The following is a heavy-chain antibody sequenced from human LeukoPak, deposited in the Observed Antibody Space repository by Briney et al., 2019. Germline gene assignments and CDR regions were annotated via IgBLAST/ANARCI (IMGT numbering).Heavy chain of an antibody. CDR1: GYTFSSYW. CDR3: ARQNDFRLDY. D-gene: IGHD3-3*01. Sequence: GESLKISCKGSGYTFSSYWIGWVRQMPGKGLEWMGIIYPGRSDTRYSPSLQGQVTISVDTSIGTAYLQWSSLKASDTAIYYCARQNDFRLDYWGQGTLVTVSS. V-gene: IGHV5-51*01. J-gene: IGHJ4*02. CDR2: IYPGRSDT.